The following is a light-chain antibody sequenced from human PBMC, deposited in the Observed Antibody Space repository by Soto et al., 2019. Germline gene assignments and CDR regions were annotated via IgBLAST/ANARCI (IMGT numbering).Light chain of an antibody. CDR2: GAS. CDR1: QSVGSN. CDR3: QQYDNWPPWT. V-gene: IGKV3-15*01. Sequence: EIVMTQSPGTLSVSPGEGATLSCRASQSVGSNLAWYQQKPGQAPRLLIYGASTRATAIPARFSGSGSGTEFTLTISSLQSEDSAVYYCQQYDNWPPWTFGQGTKVDIK. J-gene: IGKJ1*01.